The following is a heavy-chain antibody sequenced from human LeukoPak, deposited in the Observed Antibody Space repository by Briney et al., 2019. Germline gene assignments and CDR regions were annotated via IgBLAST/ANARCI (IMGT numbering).Heavy chain of an antibody. V-gene: IGHV3-23*01. D-gene: IGHD3-22*01. Sequence: GGSLRLSCAASGFTFSSYVMSWVRQAPGKGLEWVSFISASGGSTYYAGSVKGRFTISRDNSKNTLFLQMSSLRAEDTAVYYCAKDLGDSGGYNPFDFWSQGTLVTVSS. CDR1: GFTFSSYV. CDR3: AKDLGDSGGYNPFDF. J-gene: IGHJ4*02. CDR2: ISASGGST.